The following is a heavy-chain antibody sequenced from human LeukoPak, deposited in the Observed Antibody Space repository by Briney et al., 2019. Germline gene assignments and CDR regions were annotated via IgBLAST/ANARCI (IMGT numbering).Heavy chain of an antibody. CDR1: GGTFSSYA. J-gene: IGHJ3*02. V-gene: IGHV1-69*13. CDR2: IIPIFGTA. CDR3: ARGRLGATDAFDI. D-gene: IGHD1-26*01. Sequence: ASVKVSCKASGGTFSSYAISWVRQAPGQGLEWMGGIIPIFGTANYAQKFQGRVTITADESTSTAYMELSSLRSEDTAVYYCARGRLGATDAFDIWGQGTMVTVSS.